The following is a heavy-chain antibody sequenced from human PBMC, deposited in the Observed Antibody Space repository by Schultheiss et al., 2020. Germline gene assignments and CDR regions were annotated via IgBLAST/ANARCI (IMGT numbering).Heavy chain of an antibody. CDR3: ASLDGPPVDYGLDV. J-gene: IGHJ6*02. CDR1: GFTFSTYS. V-gene: IGHV3-21*01. CDR2: ISSSSSYI. Sequence: GGSLRLSCAASGFTFSTYSMNWVRQAPGKGLEWVSSISSSSSYIYYADSVKGRFTISRDNAKNSLYLQMNSLRAEDTAVYYCASLDGPPVDYGLDVWGQGTTVNVYS.